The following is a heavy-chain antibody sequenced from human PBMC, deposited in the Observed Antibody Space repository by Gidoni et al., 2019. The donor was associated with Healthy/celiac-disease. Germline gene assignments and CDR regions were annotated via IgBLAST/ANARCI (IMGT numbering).Heavy chain of an antibody. D-gene: IGHD2-21*01. V-gene: IGHV4-31*03. CDR2: IYYSGST. Sequence: QVQLQESGPGLVKPSQTLSLTCTVSGGSISSGGYYWSWIRQHPGKGLEWIGYIYYSGSTYYNPSLKSRVTISVDTSKNQFSLKLSSVTAADTAVYYCARGEPSREFPNWFDPWGQGTLVTVSS. CDR1: GGSISSGGYY. J-gene: IGHJ5*02. CDR3: ARGEPSREFPNWFDP.